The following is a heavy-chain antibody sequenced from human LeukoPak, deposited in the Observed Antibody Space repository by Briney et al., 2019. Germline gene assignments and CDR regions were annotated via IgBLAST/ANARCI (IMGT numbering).Heavy chain of an antibody. CDR2: INHSGST. V-gene: IGHV4-34*01. J-gene: IGHJ4*02. D-gene: IGHD1-7*01. CDR3: ARRRSIITGTTLRYFDY. CDR1: GGSSSGYY. Sequence: SETLSLTCAVYGGSSSGYYWSWIRQPPGKGLEWIGEINHSGSTNYNPSLKSRVTISVDTSKNQFSLKLSSVTAADTAVYYCARRRSIITGTTLRYFDYWGQGTLVTVSS.